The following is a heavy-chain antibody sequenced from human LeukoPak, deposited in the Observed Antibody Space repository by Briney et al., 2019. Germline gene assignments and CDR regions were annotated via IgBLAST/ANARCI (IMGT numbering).Heavy chain of an antibody. CDR3: ARVHTEQWLAPHFDS. V-gene: IGHV3-74*01. D-gene: IGHD6-19*01. CDR1: GFTFSSYW. J-gene: IGHJ4*02. Sequence: GGSLRLSCAATGFTFSSYWMHWVCQVPGKGLVWVSRINSDGSNTIYADSVKGRFTISRDNAKNTLYLQMNSLRVEDTAVYFCARVHTEQWLAPHFDSWGQGTLVTVSS. CDR2: INSDGSNT.